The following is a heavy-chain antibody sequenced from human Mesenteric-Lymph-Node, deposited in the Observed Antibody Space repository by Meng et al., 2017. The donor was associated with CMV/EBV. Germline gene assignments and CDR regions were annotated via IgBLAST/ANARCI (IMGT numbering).Heavy chain of an antibody. CDR2: IIPIFGTA. J-gene: IGHJ6*02. D-gene: IGHD3-10*01. CDR3: ARLSGFGESLWDIGYSAGVDV. Sequence: SVKVSCKASGGTFSSYAISWVRQAPGQGLEWMGGIIPIFGTANYAQKFQGRVTITTDESTSTAYMELSSLRSEDTAVYYCARLSGFGESLWDIGYSAGVDVWGQGTTVTVSS. V-gene: IGHV1-69*05. CDR1: GGTFSSYA.